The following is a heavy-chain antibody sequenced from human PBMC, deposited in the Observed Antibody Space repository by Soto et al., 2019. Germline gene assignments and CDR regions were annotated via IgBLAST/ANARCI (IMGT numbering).Heavy chain of an antibody. CDR3: ASDPYYYASYY. CDR1: GFTFSDHY. J-gene: IGHJ4*02. Sequence: QVQMVESGGDLVKPGGSLRLSCAASGFTFSDHYVTWIRQSPGKGLEWVSYISSDSATIYYTDSVQGRFTVSRDNAKNSVYLQMNSLRAEDTAVYYCASDPYYYASYYWGQGTLVTVSS. V-gene: IGHV3-11*01. D-gene: IGHD3-10*01. CDR2: ISSDSATI.